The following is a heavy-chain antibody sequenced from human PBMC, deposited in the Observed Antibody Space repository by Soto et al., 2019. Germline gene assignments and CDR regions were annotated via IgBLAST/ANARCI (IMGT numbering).Heavy chain of an antibody. J-gene: IGHJ4*02. Sequence: SETLSLTCTVSGGSISSSSYYWGWIRQPPGKGLEWIGSIYYSGSTYYNPFLKSRATISVDTSKNQFSLKLSSVTAADTAVYYCARWGTWEPSIYYFDYWGQGTLVTVSS. CDR1: GGSISSSSYY. CDR2: IYYSGST. V-gene: IGHV4-39*01. CDR3: ARWGTWEPSIYYFDY. D-gene: IGHD1-26*01.